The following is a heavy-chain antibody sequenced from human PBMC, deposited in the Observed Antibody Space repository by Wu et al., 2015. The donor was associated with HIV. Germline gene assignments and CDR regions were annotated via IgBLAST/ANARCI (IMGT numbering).Heavy chain of an antibody. J-gene: IGHJ6*02. CDR1: GGTFKSYS. CDR2: IIPTSRTT. V-gene: IGHV1-69*13. D-gene: IGHD3-10*01. Sequence: QVHLVQSGAEVNKPGSSVKVSCKASGGTFKSYSISWVRQAPGQGLEWMGRIIPTSRTTNYAQKLQGRVTISADESTTTAYMELSSLTSDDMAVYYCARDAVREGYYYLDVWGQGTMVTVSS. CDR3: ARDAVREGYYYLDV.